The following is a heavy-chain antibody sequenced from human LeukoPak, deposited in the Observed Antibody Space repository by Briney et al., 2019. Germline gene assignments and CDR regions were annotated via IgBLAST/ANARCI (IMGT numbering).Heavy chain of an antibody. J-gene: IGHJ4*02. CDR3: AKGGYDSSGYYYEHYFDY. D-gene: IGHD3-22*01. V-gene: IGHV3-30*18. CDR2: ISYDGSNK. Sequence: GGSLRLSCAASGFTFSSYAMTWVRQAPGKGLEWVAVISYDGSNKYYADSVKGRFTISRDNSKNTLYLQMNSLRAEDTAVYYCAKGGYDSSGYYYEHYFDYWGQGTLVTVSS. CDR1: GFTFSSYA.